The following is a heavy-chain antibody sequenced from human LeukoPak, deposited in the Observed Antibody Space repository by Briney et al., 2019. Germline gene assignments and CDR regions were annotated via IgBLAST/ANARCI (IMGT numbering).Heavy chain of an antibody. J-gene: IGHJ3*02. CDR3: ARDRDENYSDVFDI. CDR1: GFTFSYYA. Sequence: PGGSLRLSCTASGFTFSYYAMHWVRQAPGKGLEWVSSISSSGSTYVYYADSVKGRFTISRDNAKNSLYLQMNNLRAEDTAVYYCARDRDENYSDVFDIWGQGTMVTVSS. V-gene: IGHV3-21*01. D-gene: IGHD1-7*01. CDR2: ISSSGSTYV.